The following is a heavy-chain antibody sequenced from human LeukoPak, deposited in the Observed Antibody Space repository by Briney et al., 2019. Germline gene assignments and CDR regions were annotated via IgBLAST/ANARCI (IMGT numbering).Heavy chain of an antibody. CDR1: GYSFSSHV. CDR2: ISGSGGDT. CDR3: AKDQNYESSGYYGGFDY. D-gene: IGHD3-22*01. J-gene: IGHJ4*02. Sequence: GGSLRLSCAASGYSFSSHVMHWVRQAPGKGLEWVSGISGSGGDTYYADSVKGRFTISRDNSKNTLNLQMNSLRAEDTALYYCAKDQNYESSGYYGGFDYWGQGTLVTVSS. V-gene: IGHV3-23*01.